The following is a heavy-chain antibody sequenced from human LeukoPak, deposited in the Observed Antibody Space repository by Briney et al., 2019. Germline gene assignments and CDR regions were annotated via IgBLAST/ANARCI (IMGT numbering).Heavy chain of an antibody. J-gene: IGHJ5*01. CDR1: GFTFRKHW. CDR3: ARELSGDVIDS. Sequence: GGSLRLSCVGSGFTFRKHWMTWVRQAPGKGLEWVANIKEEGSEENYVGSVKGRFTIYRDNAKKSVYLRMNSLRAEDTAVYYCARELSGDVIDSWGQGTLVTVSS. V-gene: IGHV3-7*01. CDR2: IKEEGSEE. D-gene: IGHD5-24*01.